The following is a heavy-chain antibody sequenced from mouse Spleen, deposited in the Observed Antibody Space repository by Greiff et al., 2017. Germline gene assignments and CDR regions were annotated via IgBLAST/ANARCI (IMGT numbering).Heavy chain of an antibody. D-gene: IGHD3-1*01. CDR2: ISSGSSTI. J-gene: IGHJ4*01. V-gene: IGHV5-17*01. CDR3: ARPGTDYAMDY. CDR1: GFTFSDYG. Sequence: EVQGVESGGGLVKPGGSLKLSCAASGFTFSDYGMHWVRQAPEKGLEWVAYISSGSSTIYYADTVKGRFTISRDTAKNTLFLQMTSLRSEDTAMYYYARPGTDYAMDYWGQGTSVTVSS.